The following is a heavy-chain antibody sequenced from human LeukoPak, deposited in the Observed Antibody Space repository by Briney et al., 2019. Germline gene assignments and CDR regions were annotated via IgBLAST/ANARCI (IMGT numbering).Heavy chain of an antibody. CDR1: GYTFTSYD. J-gene: IGHJ4*02. CDR3: ARGEEYYYDSSGPTDY. CDR2: MNPNSDNT. D-gene: IGHD3-22*01. Sequence: ASVKVSCKASGYTFTSYDINWVRQATGQGLEWMGWMNPNSDNTGYAQKFQGRVTMTRNTSISTAYMELSSLRSEDTAVYYCARGEEYYYDSSGPTDYWGQGTLVTVSS. V-gene: IGHV1-8*01.